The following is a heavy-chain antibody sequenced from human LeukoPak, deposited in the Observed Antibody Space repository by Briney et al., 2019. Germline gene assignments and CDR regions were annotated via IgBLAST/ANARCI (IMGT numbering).Heavy chain of an antibody. D-gene: IGHD2/OR15-2a*01. CDR3: ARCLSRCNNGFDI. J-gene: IGHJ3*02. Sequence: PSETLSLTCSVSGASISGYYWSWIRHPPRKGMEWFGQIYYSGSTTYNPSLKSRVTISVDTSKNQFSLKLSSVTAADTAVYYCARCLSRCNNGFDIWGQGTMVTVSS. CDR1: GASISGYY. V-gene: IGHV4-59*01. CDR2: IYYSGST.